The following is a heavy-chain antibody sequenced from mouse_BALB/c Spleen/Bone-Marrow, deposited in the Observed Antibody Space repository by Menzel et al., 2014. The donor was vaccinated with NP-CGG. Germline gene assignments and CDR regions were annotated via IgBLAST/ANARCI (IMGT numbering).Heavy chain of an antibody. CDR2: ISTYSGNT. CDR1: GYTFTDYA. J-gene: IGHJ4*01. CDR3: ASYGSSYYAMDY. D-gene: IGHD1-1*01. V-gene: IGHV1-67*01. Sequence: VQLQQSGPELVRPGVSVKISCKGSGYTFTDYAMHWVKQSHAKGLEWIGVISTYSGNTNYNQKFKGKATMTVDKSSSTAYMELARLTSEDSAIYYCASYGSSYYAMDYWGQGTSVTVSS.